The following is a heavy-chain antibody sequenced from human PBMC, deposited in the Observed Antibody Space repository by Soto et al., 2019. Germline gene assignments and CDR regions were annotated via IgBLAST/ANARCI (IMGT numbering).Heavy chain of an antibody. Sequence: SETLSLTCTVSGGSVSSGSYYWSWIRQPPGKGLEWIGYIYYSGSTNYNPSLKSRVTISVDTSKNQFSLKLSSVTAADTAVYYCARTRTNFDYWGQGTLVTVSS. J-gene: IGHJ4*02. CDR1: GGSVSSGSYY. CDR2: IYYSGST. V-gene: IGHV4-61*01. CDR3: ARTRTNFDY.